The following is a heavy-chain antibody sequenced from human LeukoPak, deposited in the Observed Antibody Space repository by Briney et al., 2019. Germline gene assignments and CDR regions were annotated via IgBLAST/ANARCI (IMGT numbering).Heavy chain of an antibody. V-gene: IGHV1-8*01. CDR3: ARDGSYYEGFDY. J-gene: IGHJ4*02. CDR2: MNPNSGNT. Sequence: WASVKVSCKASGYTFTSYDINWVRQATGQGLEWMGWMNPNSGNTGYAQKFQGRVTMTRNTSISTAYMELSSRRSEDTAVYYCARDGSYYEGFDYWGQGTLVTVSS. D-gene: IGHD1-26*01. CDR1: GYTFTSYD.